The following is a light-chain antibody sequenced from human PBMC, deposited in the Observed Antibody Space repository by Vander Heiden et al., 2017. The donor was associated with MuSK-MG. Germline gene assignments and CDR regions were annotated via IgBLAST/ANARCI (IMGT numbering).Light chain of an antibody. V-gene: IGLV2-14*03. CDR2: DVS. CDR1: SSDVGGYNY. Sequence: QPALTQPASVSGSPGPSITLSCTGTSSDVGGYNYVSWYQQHAGKAPKLMIYDVSNRPSGVSNRFSGSKSGNTASLIISGLQAEDEADYYCSAYTSSSTVVFGGGTKLTVL. J-gene: IGLJ2*01. CDR3: SAYTSSSTVV.